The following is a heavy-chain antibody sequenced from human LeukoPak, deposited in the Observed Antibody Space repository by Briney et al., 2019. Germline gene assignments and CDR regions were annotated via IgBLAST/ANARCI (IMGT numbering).Heavy chain of an antibody. D-gene: IGHD3-22*01. CDR1: GGTFSSYA. J-gene: IGHJ4*02. CDR3: ARVGRYYYDSSGGYYFDY. CDR2: IIPIFGTA. V-gene: IGHV1-69*13. Sequence: SVKVSCKASGGTFSSYAISWVRQAPGQGLEWMGGIIPIFGTANYAQKFQGRVMITADESTSTAYMELSSLRSEDTAVYYCARVGRYYYDSSGGYYFDYWGQGTLVTVSS.